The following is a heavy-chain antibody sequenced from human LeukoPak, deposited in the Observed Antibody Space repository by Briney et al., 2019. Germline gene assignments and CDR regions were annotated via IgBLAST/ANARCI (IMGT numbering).Heavy chain of an antibody. CDR1: GFTFDDYS. D-gene: IGHD3-10*01. V-gene: IGHV3-21*01. J-gene: IGHJ4*02. Sequence: GGSLRLSCAASGFTFDDYSMNWVRQAPGKGLEWVSFISGSSTYIYYADSVKGRLTISRDNAKNSLYLQMNGLRAEDTAVYYCARGEYGSGSYHIDYWGQGTLVTVSS. CDR2: ISGSSTYI. CDR3: ARGEYGSGSYHIDY.